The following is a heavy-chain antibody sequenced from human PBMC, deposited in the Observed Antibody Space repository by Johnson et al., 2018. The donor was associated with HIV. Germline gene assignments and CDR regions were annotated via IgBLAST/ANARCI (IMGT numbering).Heavy chain of an antibody. J-gene: IGHJ3*02. CDR3: AREATGTTNAFYM. D-gene: IGHD1-1*01. Sequence: QVQLVESGGGLVQPGGSLRLSCAASGFTFSDYYMSWIRQAPGKGLEWVSYISGSGNIIYYTDSLKGRFTISRDNAKNSLYLQMNSLRAEDTAVYCCAREATGTTNAFYMWGQGTMVTVSS. CDR2: ISGSGNII. CDR1: GFTFSDYY. V-gene: IGHV3-11*04.